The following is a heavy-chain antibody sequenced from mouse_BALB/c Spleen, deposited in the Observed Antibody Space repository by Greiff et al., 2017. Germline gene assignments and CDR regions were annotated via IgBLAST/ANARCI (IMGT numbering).Heavy chain of an antibody. V-gene: IGHV7-3*02. CDR2: IRNKANGYTT. J-gene: IGHJ3*01. CDR3: ARDISDSWFAY. CDR1: GFTFTDYY. Sequence: EVNVVESGGGLVQPGGSLRLSCATSGFTFTDYYMSWVRQPPGKALEWLGFIRNKANGYTTEYSASVKGRFTISRDNSQSILYLQMNTLRAEDSATYYCARDISDSWFAYWGQGTLVTVSA.